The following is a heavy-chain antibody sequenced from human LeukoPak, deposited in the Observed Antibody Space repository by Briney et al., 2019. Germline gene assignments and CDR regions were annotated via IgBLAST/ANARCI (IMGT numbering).Heavy chain of an antibody. CDR2: IKQDGSEK. Sequence: QPGGSLRLSCAASGFSFSNYWMSWVRQAPGKGLEWVANIKQDGSEKYYVDSVKGRFTISRDNAKNSLYLQMNSLRAEDTAVYYCARETEYYDFWSGYYLWGQGTLVTVSS. D-gene: IGHD3-3*01. J-gene: IGHJ4*02. CDR3: ARETEYYDFWSGYYL. V-gene: IGHV3-7*03. CDR1: GFSFSNYW.